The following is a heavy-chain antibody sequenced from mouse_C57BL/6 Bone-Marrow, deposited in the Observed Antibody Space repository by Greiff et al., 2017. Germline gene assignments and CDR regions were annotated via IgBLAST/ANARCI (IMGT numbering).Heavy chain of an antibody. J-gene: IGHJ4*01. D-gene: IGHD2-2*01. CDR2: IYPGGGYT. CDR3: ARYGYDRGYYAMDY. Sequence: QVQLQQSGAELVRPGTSVKMSCKASGYTFTHYWIGLANQRPGHGLALICDIYPGGGYTNYNEKFTGKATLTADKSSSTAYMQFRSLTSEDSAIYYCARYGYDRGYYAMDYWGQGTSVTVSS. V-gene: IGHV1-63*01. CDR1: GYTFTHYW.